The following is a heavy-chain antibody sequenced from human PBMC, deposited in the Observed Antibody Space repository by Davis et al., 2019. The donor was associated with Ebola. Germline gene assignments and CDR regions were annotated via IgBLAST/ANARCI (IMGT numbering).Heavy chain of an antibody. CDR1: GFPFSSYE. V-gene: IGHV3-30*02. CDR2: IRSEATSQ. D-gene: IGHD3-22*01. Sequence: GESLKISCAASGFPFSSYEMSWVRQAPGKGLEWVAFIRSEATSQDYGKSVQGRFFISRDDSKNTLYLQMNSLRVDDTAVYFCARDGPNYDVDYWGQGTLVTVSA. CDR3: ARDGPNYDVDY. J-gene: IGHJ4*02.